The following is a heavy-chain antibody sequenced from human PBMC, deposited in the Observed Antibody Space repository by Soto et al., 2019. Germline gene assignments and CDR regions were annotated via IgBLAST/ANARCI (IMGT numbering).Heavy chain of an antibody. CDR2: ISGSGGST. CDR1: GFTFSSYA. CDR3: AYSSTPFDF. J-gene: IGHJ4*02. V-gene: IGHV3-23*01. Sequence: EVQLLESGGGLVQPGGSLRLSCAASGFTFSSYAMSWVRQAPGKGLERVSAISGSGGSTYYADSVKGRFPISRDNSKNTVYVQMNSLRAEDTAVYYCAYSSTPFDFWGQGTLVTVSS. D-gene: IGHD6-13*01.